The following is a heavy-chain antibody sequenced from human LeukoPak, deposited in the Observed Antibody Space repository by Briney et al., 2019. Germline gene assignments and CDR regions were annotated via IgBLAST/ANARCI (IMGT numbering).Heavy chain of an antibody. V-gene: IGHV3-7*03. CDR1: GFTFTSHW. CDR2: IKQDGSEK. CDR3: GKAMDY. J-gene: IGHJ4*02. Sequence: PGGSLRLSCIASGFTFTSHWMHWVRQAPGKGLEWVANIKQDGSEKYYVDSVKGRFTISRDNAKNSLYLQMNSLRAEDTAVYYCGKAMDYWGQGTLVTVSS.